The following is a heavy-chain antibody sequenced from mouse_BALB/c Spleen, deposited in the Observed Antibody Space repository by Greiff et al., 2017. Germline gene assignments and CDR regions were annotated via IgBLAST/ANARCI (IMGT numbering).Heavy chain of an antibody. J-gene: IGHJ1*01. CDR3: ARGGYEGRRYFDV. D-gene: IGHD2-2*01. V-gene: IGHV1S130*01. CDR2: IHPNSGNT. Sequence: QVQLQQSGSVLVRPGASVKLSCKASGYTFTSSWMHWAKQRPGQGLEWIGEIHPNSGNTNYNEKFKGKATLTVDTSSSTAYVDLSSLTSEDSAVYCCARGGYEGRRYFDVWGAGTTVTVSA. CDR1: GYTFTSSW.